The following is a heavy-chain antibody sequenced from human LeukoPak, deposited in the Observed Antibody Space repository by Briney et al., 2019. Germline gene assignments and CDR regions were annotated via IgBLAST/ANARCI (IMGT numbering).Heavy chain of an antibody. CDR2: IRYDESRT. CDR1: GFRFSSYG. J-gene: IGHJ4*02. Sequence: GGSLRLSCAASGFRFSSYGMHWVRQAPGKGLEWVSFIRYDESRTFYGDSVKGQFIISRDDSKNTVYLHMHSLRTEDTAVYYCARPLVTTVAGTYYFDYWGQGTLVTVSS. V-gene: IGHV3-30*02. D-gene: IGHD6-19*01. CDR3: ARPLVTTVAGTYYFDY.